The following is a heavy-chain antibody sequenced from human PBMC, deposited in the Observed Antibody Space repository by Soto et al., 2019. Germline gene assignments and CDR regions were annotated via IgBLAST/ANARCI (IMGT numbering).Heavy chain of an antibody. V-gene: IGHV3-11*01. D-gene: IGHD3-10*01. CDR3: ARVPLLWFGEFYYYYGMDV. CDR2: ISSSGSTI. J-gene: IGHJ6*02. Sequence: LRLSCAASGFTFSDYYMSWIRQAPGKGLEWVSYISSSGSTIYYADSVKGRFTISRDNAKNSLYLQMNSLRAEDTAVYYCARVPLLWFGEFYYYYGMDVWGQGTTVTVSS. CDR1: GFTFSDYY.